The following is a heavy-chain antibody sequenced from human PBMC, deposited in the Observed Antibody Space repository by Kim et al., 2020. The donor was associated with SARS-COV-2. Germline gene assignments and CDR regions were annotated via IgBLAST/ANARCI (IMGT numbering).Heavy chain of an antibody. CDR2: INPNSGGT. CDR1: GYTFTGYY. V-gene: IGHV1-2*02. CDR3: ARDRRIAARSMTLEYFQH. Sequence: ASVKVSCKASGYTFTGYYMHWVRQAPGQGLEWMGWINPNSGGTNYAQKFQGRVTMTRDTSISTAYMELSRLRSDDTAVYYCARDRRIAARSMTLEYFQHWGQGTLVTVSS. J-gene: IGHJ1*01. D-gene: IGHD6-6*01.